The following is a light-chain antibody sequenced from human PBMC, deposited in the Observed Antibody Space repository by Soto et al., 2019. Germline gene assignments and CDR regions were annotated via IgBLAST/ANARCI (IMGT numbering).Light chain of an antibody. CDR3: QQYISDSRT. CDR2: QAS. CDR1: RSISTW. J-gene: IGKJ2*02. V-gene: IGKV1-5*03. Sequence: DIQMTQSPSTLSASVGDRVTINCRASRSISTWLAWYQHRPGKAPKLLIYQASSLEDGVPSRFSGSGSGTEFTLTSSLQPDDFATYYCQQYISDSRTFGQGTKVESK.